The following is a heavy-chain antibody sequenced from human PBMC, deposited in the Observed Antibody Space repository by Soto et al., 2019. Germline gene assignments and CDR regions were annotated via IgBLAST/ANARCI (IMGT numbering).Heavy chain of an antibody. V-gene: IGHV4-34*01. D-gene: IGHD3-10*01. CDR1: DGSFSGYY. CDR3: ASGRVWFACDY. CDR2: INHSGST. J-gene: IGHJ4*02. Sequence: QVQLQQWGAGLLKPSETLSLTCAVYDGSFSGYYWSWIRQPPGKGLEWIGEINHSGSTNYNPSLKSRVTISVDTSNNQFSLKLSSVTAAYTAVYYCASGRVWFACDYWGQGTLVTVSS.